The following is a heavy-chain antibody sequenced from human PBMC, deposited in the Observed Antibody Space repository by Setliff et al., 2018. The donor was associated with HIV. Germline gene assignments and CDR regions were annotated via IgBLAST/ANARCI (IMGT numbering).Heavy chain of an antibody. D-gene: IGHD6-13*01. CDR2: IRRKAYGGTT. CDR3: TRAIAAAPLGWYYGMDV. V-gene: IGHV3-49*04. CDR1: GFTFGDYA. Sequence: GGSLRLSCTASGFTFGDYAMSWVRQAPGKGLEWVGFIRRKAYGGTTEYAASEKGRFTISRDDSKSIAYLQMNSLKIEDTAVYYCTRAIAAAPLGWYYGMDVWGQGTTVTVSS. J-gene: IGHJ6*02.